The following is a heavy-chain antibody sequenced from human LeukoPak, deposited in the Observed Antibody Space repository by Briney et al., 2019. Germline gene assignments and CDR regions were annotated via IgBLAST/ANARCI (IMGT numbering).Heavy chain of an antibody. V-gene: IGHV1-8*01. D-gene: IGHD3-10*01. CDR2: MNPNSGNT. Sequence: ASVKASCKASGYTFTSYDINWVRQATGQGLEWMGWMNPNSGNTGYAQKFQGRVTMTRNTSISTAYMELSSLRSEDTAVYYCARDNYGSGSYPNWFDPWGQGTLVTVSS. CDR1: GYTFTSYD. J-gene: IGHJ5*02. CDR3: ARDNYGSGSYPNWFDP.